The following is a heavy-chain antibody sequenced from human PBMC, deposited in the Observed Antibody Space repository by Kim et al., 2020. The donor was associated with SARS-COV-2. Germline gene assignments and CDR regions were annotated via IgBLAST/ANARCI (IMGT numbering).Heavy chain of an antibody. Sequence: GGSLRLSCAASGFTFGNYWMYWVRQAPGKGLVWVSRINSDGSSTGYAESVKGRFTISRDNAKNTLFLQMNSLRAEDTAVYYCAGSPPYNMDVWGKGTTVTVSS. CDR2: INSDGSST. J-gene: IGHJ6*03. CDR1: GFTFGNYW. V-gene: IGHV3-74*01. CDR3: AGSPPYNMDV.